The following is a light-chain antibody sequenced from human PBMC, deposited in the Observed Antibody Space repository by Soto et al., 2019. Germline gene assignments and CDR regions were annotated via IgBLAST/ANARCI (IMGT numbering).Light chain of an antibody. CDR2: EDN. CDR3: QSYDSSVV. V-gene: IGLV6-57*04. CDR1: SGSIASNY. Sequence: NFLLTQPHSVSESPGKTVTISCTRSSGSIASNYVQWYQQRPGSAPTTVIYEDNQRPSGVPDRFSGSIDSSANSASLTISGLKTEDEADYSWQSYDSSVVFGGGTKLTVL. J-gene: IGLJ2*01.